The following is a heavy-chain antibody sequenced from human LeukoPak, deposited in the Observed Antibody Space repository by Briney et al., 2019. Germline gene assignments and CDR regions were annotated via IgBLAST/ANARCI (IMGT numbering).Heavy chain of an antibody. D-gene: IGHD1-26*01. V-gene: IGHV4-34*01. J-gene: IGHJ4*02. Sequence: SETLSLTCAVCGGSFSGYYWTWIRQPPGKGLEWIGEINHSGSTNYNPSLKSRVTISVDTSKNQFSLKLSSVTAADTAVYYCARGTSVVGATGDYWGQGTLVTVSS. CDR2: INHSGST. CDR3: ARGTSVVGATGDY. CDR1: GGSFSGYY.